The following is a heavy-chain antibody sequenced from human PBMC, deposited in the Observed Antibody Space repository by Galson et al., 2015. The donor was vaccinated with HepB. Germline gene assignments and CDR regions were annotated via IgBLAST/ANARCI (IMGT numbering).Heavy chain of an antibody. J-gene: IGHJ4*02. CDR3: AGEYPSTFNFDY. CDR2: IKSSGDWT. V-gene: IGHV1-46*01. D-gene: IGHD2-2*01. Sequence: SVKVSCKASGYTFTSYHMHWVRQAPGQGLEWMGIIKSSGDWTHFAQTFQGRVTMTRDTSTSTVYMKLSSLRSADTAVYYCAGEYPSTFNFDYWGQGTLVTVSS. CDR1: GYTFTSYH.